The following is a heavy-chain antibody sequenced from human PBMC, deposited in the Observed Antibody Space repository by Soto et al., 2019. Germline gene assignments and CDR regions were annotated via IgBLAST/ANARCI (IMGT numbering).Heavy chain of an antibody. J-gene: IGHJ5*02. Sequence: WGSLRLSCAASGFTFSSYSMSWVRQAPGKGLEWVSYISSSSSTIYYADSVKGRFTISRDNAKNSLYLQMNSLRDEDTAVYYCARDVRMVRGVTPLDHWGQGTLVTVS. V-gene: IGHV3-48*02. D-gene: IGHD3-10*01. CDR1: GFTFSSYS. CDR2: ISSSSSTI. CDR3: ARDVRMVRGVTPLDH.